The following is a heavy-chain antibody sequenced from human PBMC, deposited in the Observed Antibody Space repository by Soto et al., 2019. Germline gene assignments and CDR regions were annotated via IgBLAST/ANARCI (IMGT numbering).Heavy chain of an antibody. CDR2: TSYDGSIN. V-gene: IGHV3-30*14. CDR3: AREGVHNYNEYYFDY. CDR1: GFSFGSYE. Sequence: GGSLRLSCAGSGFSFGSYEMHWVRQAPGKGLEWVTFTSYDGSINYYADSVKGRFTMSRDNAKTSLYLQMNSLTAEDTAVYYCAREGVHNYNEYYFDYWGQGTLVTVSS. J-gene: IGHJ4*02. D-gene: IGHD3-22*01.